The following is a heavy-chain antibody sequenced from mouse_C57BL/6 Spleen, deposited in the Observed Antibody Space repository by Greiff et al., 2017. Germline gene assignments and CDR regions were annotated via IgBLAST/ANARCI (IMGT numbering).Heavy chain of an antibody. Sequence: EVKLMASGGGLVKPGGSLKLSCAASGFTFSDYGMHWVRQAPETGLEWVAYISSGSSTIYYADTVKGRFTISRDNAKNTLFLQMTSLRSEDTAMYYCAASRYAMDYWGQGTSVTVSS. D-gene: IGHD6-1*01. CDR2: ISSGSSTI. CDR1: GFTFSDYG. V-gene: IGHV5-17*01. J-gene: IGHJ4*01. CDR3: AASRYAMDY.